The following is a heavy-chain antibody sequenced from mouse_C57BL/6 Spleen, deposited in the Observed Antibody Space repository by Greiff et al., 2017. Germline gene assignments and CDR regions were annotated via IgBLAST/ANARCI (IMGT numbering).Heavy chain of an antibody. CDR2: IDPSDSYT. Sequence: VQLQQPGAELVKPGASVKLSCKASGYTFTSYWMQWVNQGPGQGLEWIGEIDPSDSYTNYTPKFKGKATLTGDTSSSTAYMQLSSLTSEDSAVYYGASYYGNYEGFAYWGQGTLVTVSA. CDR1: GYTFTSYW. D-gene: IGHD2-1*01. V-gene: IGHV1-50*01. J-gene: IGHJ3*01. CDR3: ASYYGNYEGFAY.